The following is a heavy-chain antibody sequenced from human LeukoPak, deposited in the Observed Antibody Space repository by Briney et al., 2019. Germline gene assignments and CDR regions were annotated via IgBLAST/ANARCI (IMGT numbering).Heavy chain of an antibody. J-gene: IGHJ4*02. D-gene: IGHD3-22*01. CDR3: ARAWHDSSGYYDYVDY. CDR1: GYSISRGYY. V-gene: IGHV4-38-2*02. CDR2: IHHVGGS. Sequence: SETLSLTCTVFGYSISRGYYWGWIRQPPGKGLEWIGSIHHVGGSNYNPSLKSRVTISMDTSRDQVALKLTSVTAADTAVYYCARAWHDSSGYYDYVDYWRQGSLVTVSS.